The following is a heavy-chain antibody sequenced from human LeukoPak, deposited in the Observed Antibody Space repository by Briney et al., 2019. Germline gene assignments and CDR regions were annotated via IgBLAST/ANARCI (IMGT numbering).Heavy chain of an antibody. CDR3: ARVPDYSNKNWFDP. Sequence: SETLSLTCTVSGGSIRSYYWNWIRQHPGKGLEWIGYIYYSGSTYYNPSLKSRVTISVDTSKNQFSLKLSSVTAADTAVYYCARVPDYSNKNWFDPWGQGTLVTVSS. V-gene: IGHV4-59*06. D-gene: IGHD4-11*01. J-gene: IGHJ5*02. CDR1: GGSIRSYY. CDR2: IYYSGST.